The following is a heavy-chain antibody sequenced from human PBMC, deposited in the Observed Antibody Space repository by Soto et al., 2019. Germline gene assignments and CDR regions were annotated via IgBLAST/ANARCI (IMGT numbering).Heavy chain of an antibody. J-gene: IGHJ3*02. Sequence: EVQLVESGGGLGQPGGSLRLSCAASGFTFSSYWVHWVRQAPGKGLVWVSRIKSDGSSTNYADSVKGRFTISRDNAKNTLYLQLNSLRAENTAVYYCKTGMTNGFDIWGQGTMVTVSS. CDR3: KTGMTNGFDI. CDR2: IKSDGSST. CDR1: GFTFSSYW. V-gene: IGHV3-74*01. D-gene: IGHD1-1*01.